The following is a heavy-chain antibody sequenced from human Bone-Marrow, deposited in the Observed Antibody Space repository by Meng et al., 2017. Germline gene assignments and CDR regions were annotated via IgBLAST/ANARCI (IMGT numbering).Heavy chain of an antibody. CDR1: GYSFTSYD. J-gene: IGHJ3*02. CDR2: MNPNSGNT. CDR3: SRGRTTLVEFVTNDNWRTYAFDI. D-gene: IGHD1-1*01. V-gene: IGHV1-8*03. Sequence: ASVKVFCKASGYSFTSYDINWVRQATGQGLEWMGWMNPNSGNTGYAQKFQGRVTITRNTSISTAYMELSSLRSEDTAVYYCSRGRTTLVEFVTNDNWRTYAFDIWGQGTMVTVSS.